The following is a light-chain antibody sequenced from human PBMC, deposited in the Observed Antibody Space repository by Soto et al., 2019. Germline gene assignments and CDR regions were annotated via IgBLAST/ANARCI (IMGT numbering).Light chain of an antibody. J-gene: IGKJ3*01. V-gene: IGKV1-9*01. CDR3: QQLNSYPLT. Sequence: DIQLTQSPSFLSASVGGRVTITCRASQAISSHLAWYQQKPGKAPNLLIYGASTLQSGVPSRFSGSGSGTQFTLTISSLQPEGFATYYCQQLNSYPLTFGPGTTVDIK. CDR1: QAISSH. CDR2: GAS.